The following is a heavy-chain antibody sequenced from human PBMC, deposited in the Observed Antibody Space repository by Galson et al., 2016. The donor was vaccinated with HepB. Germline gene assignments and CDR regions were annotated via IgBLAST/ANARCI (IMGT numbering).Heavy chain of an antibody. J-gene: IGHJ4*02. CDR1: GFSFTSYS. D-gene: IGHD3-22*01. CDR3: VRAFHDTSGPYWVNLDY. V-gene: IGHV3-21*01. Sequence: SLRLSCAASGFSFTSYSMNWVRQAPGKGLEWVAFISTTSTYIYYADSVTGRFTTARDNAKSSPYLQMNSLRAEDTAVYYCVRAFHDTSGPYWVNLDYWGQAGLATVSS. CDR2: ISTTSTYI.